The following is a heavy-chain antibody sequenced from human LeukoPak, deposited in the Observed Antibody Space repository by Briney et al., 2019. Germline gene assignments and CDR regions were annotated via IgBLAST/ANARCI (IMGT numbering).Heavy chain of an antibody. D-gene: IGHD2-15*01. J-gene: IGHJ4*02. V-gene: IGHV3-53*01. Sequence: HPGGSLRLSCAASGFTVSSSYMYWVRQAPGKGLEWVSFFYRGDSTYYAESVRGRFTISRDNSKNTLYLLMNSLIREDTAVYYCAREVVSTPSYFDSWGQGTLVTVSS. CDR2: FYRGDST. CDR3: AREVVSTPSYFDS. CDR1: GFTVSSSY.